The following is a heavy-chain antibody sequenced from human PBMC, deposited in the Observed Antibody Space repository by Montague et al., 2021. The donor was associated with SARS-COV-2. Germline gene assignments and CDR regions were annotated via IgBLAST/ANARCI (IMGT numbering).Heavy chain of an antibody. CDR2: INHSGST. V-gene: IGHV4-34*01. J-gene: IGHJ2*01. Sequence: SETLSLTCAVYGGSFSDYYWSWIRQPPEKGLEWIGEINHSGSTNYNPSLRSRVTISVDTSKNQFSLKLSAVTAADTAVYYCARGAPTISMILVVMTGAGWYFDLWGRGTLVTVSS. CDR3: ARGAPTISMILVVMTGAGWYFDL. CDR1: GGSFSDYY. D-gene: IGHD3-22*01.